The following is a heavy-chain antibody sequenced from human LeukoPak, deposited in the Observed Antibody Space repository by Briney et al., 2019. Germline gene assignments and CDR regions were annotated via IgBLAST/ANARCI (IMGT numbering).Heavy chain of an antibody. CDR2: IIPIFGTA. D-gene: IGHD5-18*01. Sequence: SVKVSCKASGYTFTSYAISWVRQAPGQGLEWMGGIIPIFGTANYAQKFQGRVTITADESTSTAYMELSSLRSEDTAVYYCARSKRDTAMEPFDYWGQGTLVTVSS. CDR3: ARSKRDTAMEPFDY. CDR1: GYTFTSYA. J-gene: IGHJ4*02. V-gene: IGHV1-69*13.